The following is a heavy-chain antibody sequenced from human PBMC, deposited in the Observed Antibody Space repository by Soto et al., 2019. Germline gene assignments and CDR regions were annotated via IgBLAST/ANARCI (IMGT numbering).Heavy chain of an antibody. CDR3: ARDSSGYPFDY. CDR1: GVTFSSYA. Sequence: ASLKFSCKPFGVTFSSYASSWVRQAPGHGMVWMGGIIPIFGTANYAQKFPGRSTITADETTSTAYMARSSLSPEDTAVYYCARDSSGYPFDYWGEGTLVTVSS. D-gene: IGHD3-22*01. CDR2: IIPIFGTA. V-gene: IGHV1-69*13. J-gene: IGHJ4*02.